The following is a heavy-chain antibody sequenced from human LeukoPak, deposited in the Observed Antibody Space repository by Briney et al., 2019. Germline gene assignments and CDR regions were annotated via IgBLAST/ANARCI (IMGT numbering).Heavy chain of an antibody. V-gene: IGHV3-7*01. D-gene: IGHD6-19*01. CDR1: GFTFSSYW. Sequence: QAGGSLRLSCAASGFTFSSYWMSWVRQAPGKGLEWVANIKQDGSEKYYVDSVKGRFTISRDNAKNSLYLQVNSLRAEDTAVYYCAREYQGVSGWYEDWFDPWGQGTLVTVSS. CDR2: IKQDGSEK. J-gene: IGHJ5*02. CDR3: AREYQGVSGWYEDWFDP.